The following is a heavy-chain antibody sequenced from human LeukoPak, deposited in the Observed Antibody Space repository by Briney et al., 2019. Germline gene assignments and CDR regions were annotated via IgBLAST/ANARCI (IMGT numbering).Heavy chain of an antibody. CDR3: ARGNTMVRGVMDV. CDR1: GYNFTSHG. J-gene: IGHJ6*04. D-gene: IGHD3-10*01. CDR2: INPSGGST. Sequence: ASVKVSCKASGYNFTSHGISWVRQAPGQGLEWMGIINPSGGSTSYAQKFQGRVTMTRDMSTSTVYMELSSLRSEDTAVYYCARGNTMVRGVMDVWGKGTTVTVSS. V-gene: IGHV1-46*01.